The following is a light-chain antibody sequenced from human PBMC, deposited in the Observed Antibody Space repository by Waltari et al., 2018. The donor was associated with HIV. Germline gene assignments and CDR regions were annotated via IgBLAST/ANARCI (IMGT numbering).Light chain of an antibody. CDR3: ATWADRSSGPVV. V-gene: IGLV1-47*01. J-gene: IGLJ2*01. CDR2: RNN. Sequence: QSVLTQPPSASATPGPRVTISRSERSSTLGGNDVHWYQHLPGTAPKLLIYRNNQRASGVPDRFSGSKSGTSASLAISGLRSGDEADYYCATWADRSSGPVVFGGGTKVTVL. CDR1: SSTLGGND.